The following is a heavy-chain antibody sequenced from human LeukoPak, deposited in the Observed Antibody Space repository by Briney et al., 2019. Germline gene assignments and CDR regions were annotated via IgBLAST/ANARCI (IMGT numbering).Heavy chain of an antibody. J-gene: IGHJ4*02. D-gene: IGHD5-24*01. CDR1: GASISSVGYY. CDR3: AGRDRDGYSDFDY. CDR2: IYYSGST. Sequence: SETLSLACTVSGASISSVGYYWNRIRQHPGKGLEWIGYIYYSGSTYYNPSLKSRVTISVDTSKNQFSLKLSSVTAADTAVYYCAGRDRDGYSDFDYWGQGTLVTVSS. V-gene: IGHV4-31*03.